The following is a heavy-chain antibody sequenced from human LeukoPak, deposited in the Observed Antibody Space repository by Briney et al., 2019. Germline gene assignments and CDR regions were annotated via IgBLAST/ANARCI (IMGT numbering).Heavy chain of an antibody. J-gene: IGHJ6*03. V-gene: IGHV1-46*01. CDR3: ARAITGYSSRRYYYYMDV. CDR2: INPSGGST. CDR1: GYTFTSYY. D-gene: IGHD6-13*01. Sequence: ASVKVSCKASGYTFTSYYMHWVRQAPGQGLEWMGIINPSGGSTSYAQKFQGRVTITADESTSTAYMELSSLRSEDTAVYYCARAITGYSSRRYYYYMDVWGKGTTVTISS.